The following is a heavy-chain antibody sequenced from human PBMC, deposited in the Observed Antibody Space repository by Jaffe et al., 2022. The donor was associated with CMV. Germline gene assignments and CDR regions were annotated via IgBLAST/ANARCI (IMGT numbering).Heavy chain of an antibody. D-gene: IGHD2-2*01. J-gene: IGHJ4*02. CDR2: ISSSSSYI. CDR3: ARDPPYCSSTSCWPNPFDY. V-gene: IGHV3-21*01. Sequence: EVQLVESGGGLVKPGGSLRLSCAASGFTFSSYSMNWVRQAPGKGLEWVSSISSSSSYIYYADSVKGRFTISRDNAKNSLYLQMNSLRAEDTAVYYCARDPPYCSSTSCWPNPFDYWGQGTLVTVSS. CDR1: GFTFSSYS.